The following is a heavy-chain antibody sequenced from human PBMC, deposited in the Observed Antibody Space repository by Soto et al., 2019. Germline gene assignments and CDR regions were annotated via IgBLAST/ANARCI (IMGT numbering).Heavy chain of an antibody. CDR2: IYTSGST. J-gene: IGHJ3*02. CDR3: VRDEMAYCGGDCQRDAFDI. Sequence: SETLSLTCTVSGGSISSYYWSWIRQPAGKGLEWIGRIYTSGSTNYNPSLKSRVTMSVDTSKNQFSLKLSSVTAADTAVYYCVRDEMAYCGGDCQRDAFDIWGQGTMVTVSS. V-gene: IGHV4-4*07. D-gene: IGHD2-21*02. CDR1: GGSISSYY.